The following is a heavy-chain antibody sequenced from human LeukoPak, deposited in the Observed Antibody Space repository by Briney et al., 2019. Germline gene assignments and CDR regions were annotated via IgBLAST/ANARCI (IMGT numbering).Heavy chain of an antibody. Sequence: ASVKVSCKASGYTFTTYDILWVRQATGQGLEWMGWMSPNSGNTVYSQKFQGRVTMTRTSSVSTAYMELSRLRSDDTAVYYCARDYDSNPSDYWGQGTLVTVSS. CDR1: GYTFTTYD. CDR2: MSPNSGNT. V-gene: IGHV1-8*01. D-gene: IGHD4-11*01. CDR3: ARDYDSNPSDY. J-gene: IGHJ4*02.